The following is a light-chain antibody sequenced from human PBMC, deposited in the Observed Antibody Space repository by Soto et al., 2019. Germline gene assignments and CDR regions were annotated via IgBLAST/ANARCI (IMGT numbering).Light chain of an antibody. CDR2: GAT. V-gene: IGKV3-20*01. J-gene: IGKJ2*01. Sequence: EIVLTQSPGTLSLSPGERATLSCRASQTVSSGFLAWYQQKPRQAPRLLIYGATSRATRIPDRFSGSGSGADFTLTISSLEPEDCVVYYCQQYGCSPPYTFGQGTKL. CDR1: QTVSSGF. CDR3: QQYGCSPPYT.